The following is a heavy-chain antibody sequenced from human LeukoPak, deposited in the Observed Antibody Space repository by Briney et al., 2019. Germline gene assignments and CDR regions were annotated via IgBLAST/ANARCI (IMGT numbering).Heavy chain of an antibody. CDR3: TRDLFEGLRYFDWLFIFDY. V-gene: IGHV3-49*04. CDR2: IRSKAYGGTT. J-gene: IGHJ4*02. CDR1: EFTVSNNY. Sequence: GGSLRLSCAASEFTVSNNYMSWVRQAPGKGLEWVGFIRSKAYGGTTEYAASVKGRFTISRDDSKSIAYLQMNSLKTEDTAVYYCTRDLFEGLRYFDWLFIFDYWGQGTLVTVSS. D-gene: IGHD3-9*01.